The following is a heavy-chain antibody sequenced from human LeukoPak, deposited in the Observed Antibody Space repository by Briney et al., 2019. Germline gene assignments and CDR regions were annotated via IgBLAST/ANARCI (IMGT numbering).Heavy chain of an antibody. V-gene: IGHV4-34*01. CDR3: ATSPKMYSSGWPNWFDP. Sequence: SETLSLTCAVYGGSFSGYYWSWIRQPPGKGLEWIGEINHSGSTNYNPSLKSRVTISLDTSKNQFSLKLSSVTAADTAVYYCATSPKMYSSGWPNWFDPWGQGTLVTVSS. CDR1: GGSFSGYY. J-gene: IGHJ5*02. D-gene: IGHD6-19*01. CDR2: INHSGST.